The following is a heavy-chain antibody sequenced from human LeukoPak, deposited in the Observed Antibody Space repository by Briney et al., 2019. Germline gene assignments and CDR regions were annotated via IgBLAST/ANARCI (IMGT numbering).Heavy chain of an antibody. CDR3: ARVVSATGGSGHVGFDP. Sequence: SETLSLTCTVSGDSISYNYWSWIRQPAGKGLEWIGRISTRGSADYNPSLKSRVTMSVDTSKNQFSLQLNSVTAADTAVYYCARVVSATGGSGHVGFDPWGQGTLVTVSS. V-gene: IGHV4-4*07. CDR1: GDSISYNY. J-gene: IGHJ5*02. CDR2: ISTRGSA. D-gene: IGHD3-10*01.